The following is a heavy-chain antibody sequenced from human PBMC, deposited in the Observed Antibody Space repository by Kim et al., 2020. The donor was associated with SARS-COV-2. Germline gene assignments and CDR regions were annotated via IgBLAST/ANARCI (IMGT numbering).Heavy chain of an antibody. Sequence: LKSRVTISVAASKNQFSLKLSSVTAADTAVYYCARGTGIAARPGNDAFDIWGQGTMVTVSS. D-gene: IGHD6-6*01. J-gene: IGHJ3*02. V-gene: IGHV4-59*09. CDR3: ARGTGIAARPGNDAFDI.